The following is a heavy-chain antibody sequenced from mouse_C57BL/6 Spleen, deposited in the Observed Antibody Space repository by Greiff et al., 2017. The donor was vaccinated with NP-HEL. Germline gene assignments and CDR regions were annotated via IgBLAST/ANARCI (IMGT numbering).Heavy chain of an antibody. CDR2: ISSGGGYP. CDR1: GFTFSSYG. V-gene: IGHV5-6*01. CDR3: ARSPRYGNYLYYFDY. Sequence: EVKLVESGGDLVKPGGSLKLSCAASGFTFSSYGMYWVRQTPDKRLEWVANISSGGGYPYSPDSVKGRITNARDNAKNTLYLQMSSLKTEDTAMYYGARSPRYGNYLYYFDYWGQGTTLTVSS. D-gene: IGHD2-1*01. J-gene: IGHJ2*01.